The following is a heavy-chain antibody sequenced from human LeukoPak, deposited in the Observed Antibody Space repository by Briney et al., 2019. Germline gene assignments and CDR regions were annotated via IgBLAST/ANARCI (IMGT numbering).Heavy chain of an antibody. Sequence: SETLSLTCTVSGGSISSSSYYWGWIRQPPGKGLEWIGSIYYSGSTHYNPSLKSRVTISVDTSKNQFSLKLSSVTAADTAVYYCARSMVRGVQGFDYWGQGTLVTVSS. CDR2: IYYSGST. CDR3: ARSMVRGVQGFDY. D-gene: IGHD3-10*01. J-gene: IGHJ4*02. V-gene: IGHV4-39*07. CDR1: GGSISSSSYY.